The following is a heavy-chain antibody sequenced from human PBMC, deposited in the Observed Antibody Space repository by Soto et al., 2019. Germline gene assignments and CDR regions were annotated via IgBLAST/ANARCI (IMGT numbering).Heavy chain of an antibody. J-gene: IGHJ6*02. D-gene: IGHD3-10*01. CDR1: GGTFSSYA. CDR3: ASVTYYGSGARNYYGMDV. Sequence: QVQLVQSGAEVKKPGSSVKVSCKASGGTFSSYAISWVRQAPGQGLEWMGGIIPIFVTANYAQKFQGRVTITADESTSTAYMELSSLRSEDTAVYYCASVTYYGSGARNYYGMDVWGQGTTVTVSS. V-gene: IGHV1-69*01. CDR2: IIPIFVTA.